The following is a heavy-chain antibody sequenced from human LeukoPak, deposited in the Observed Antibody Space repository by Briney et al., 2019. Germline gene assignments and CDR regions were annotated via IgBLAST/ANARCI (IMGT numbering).Heavy chain of an antibody. D-gene: IGHD2-15*01. CDR2: INPNSGNR. Sequence: ASVKVSCKASGYTFTSLDINWVRQAPGQGVEWMGWINPNSGNRGYAQQFQRRVTITRDTSISTAYMELTSLRSEDTAVYYCARVDGSPDYWGQGTLVTVSP. CDR3: ARVDGSPDY. V-gene: IGHV1-8*03. J-gene: IGHJ4*02. CDR1: GYTFTSLD.